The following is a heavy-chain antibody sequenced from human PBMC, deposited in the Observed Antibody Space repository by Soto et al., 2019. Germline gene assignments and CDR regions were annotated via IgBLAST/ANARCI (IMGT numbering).Heavy chain of an antibody. CDR3: ARFYYDSSGYYYSAFDY. D-gene: IGHD3-22*01. V-gene: IGHV5-51*01. Sequence: EXLKISCKCSGYXFTSYLLVWVRHMPGKGLEWMGIIYPGDSDTRYSPSFQCHVTISAYKSISTAYLQWSSLKASDTAMYYFARFYYDSSGYYYSAFDYWGQGTLVTVSS. J-gene: IGHJ4*02. CDR1: GYXFTSYL. CDR2: IYPGDSDT.